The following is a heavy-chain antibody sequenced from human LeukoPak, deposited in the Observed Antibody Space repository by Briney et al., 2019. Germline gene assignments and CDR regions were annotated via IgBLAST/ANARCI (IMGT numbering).Heavy chain of an antibody. CDR2: IYSGGST. D-gene: IGHD5-24*01. J-gene: IGHJ4*02. V-gene: IGHV3-66*01. Sequence: PGGSLRLSCAASGFTVSSNYMSWVRQAPGKGLEWVSVIYSGGSTYYADSVKGRFTISRDNSKNTLYLQMKSLRAEDTAVYYCARTRDGYNPLGYWGQGTLVTVSS. CDR1: GFTVSSNY. CDR3: ARTRDGYNPLGY.